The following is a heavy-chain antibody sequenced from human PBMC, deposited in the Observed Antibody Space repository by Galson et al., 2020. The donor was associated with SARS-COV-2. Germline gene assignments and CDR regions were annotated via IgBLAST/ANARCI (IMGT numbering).Heavy chain of an antibody. D-gene: IGHD2-2*01. CDR1: GGSFSGYY. J-gene: IGHJ4*02. Sequence: SETLSLTCAVYGGSFSGYYWSWIRQPPGKGLEWIGEINHSGSTNYNPSLKSRVTISVDTSKNQFSLKLSSVTAADTAVYYCAVQTPRDCSSTSCYSIDYWGQGTLVTVSS. CDR2: INHSGST. CDR3: AVQTPRDCSSTSCYSIDY. V-gene: IGHV4-34*01.